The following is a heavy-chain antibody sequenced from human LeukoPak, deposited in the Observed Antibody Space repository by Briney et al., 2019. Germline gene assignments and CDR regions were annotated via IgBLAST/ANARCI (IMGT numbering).Heavy chain of an antibody. CDR1: GGSISSSSYY. CDR3: ARHSLRYYYDSSGYYWFDP. CDR2: IYYSGST. Sequence: SETLSLTCTVSGGSISSSSYYWGWIRQPPGKGLEWIGSIYYSGSTYYNPSLKSRVTISVDTSKNQFSLKLSSVTAADTAVYYCARHSLRYYYDSSGYYWFDPWGQGTLVTVSS. D-gene: IGHD3-22*01. J-gene: IGHJ5*02. V-gene: IGHV4-39*01.